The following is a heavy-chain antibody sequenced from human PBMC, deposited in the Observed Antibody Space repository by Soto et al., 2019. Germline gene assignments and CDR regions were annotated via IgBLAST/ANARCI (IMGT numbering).Heavy chain of an antibody. CDR1: GFILRSNG. Sequence: QEHLVESGGGVVQPGESLRLSCAASGFILRSNGMHWVRQAPGKGLEWVAVSSFDGTKTYYADSVKGRFTISRDTPNNTLHLQMTHLRVEDTAIYYCAKDRGYEYKNGLDVWGQGTTVTVSS. CDR2: SSFDGTKT. CDR3: AKDRGYEYKNGLDV. J-gene: IGHJ6*02. V-gene: IGHV3-30*18. D-gene: IGHD6-6*01.